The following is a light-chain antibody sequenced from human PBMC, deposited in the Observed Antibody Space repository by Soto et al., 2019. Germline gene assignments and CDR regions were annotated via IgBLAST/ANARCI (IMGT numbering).Light chain of an antibody. CDR3: QHYNSYSEA. Sequence: DIQLNQSRPTLSGYVGESVTLTYRASQTISSWLAWYQQKPGKAPKLLIYKASTLKSGVPSRFSGSGSGTEFTLTISSLQPDDFATYYCQHYNSYSEAFGQGTKVDI. CDR2: KAS. V-gene: IGKV1-5*03. J-gene: IGKJ1*01. CDR1: QTISSW.